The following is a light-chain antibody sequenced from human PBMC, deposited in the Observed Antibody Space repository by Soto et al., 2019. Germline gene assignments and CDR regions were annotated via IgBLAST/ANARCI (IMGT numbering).Light chain of an antibody. CDR1: SSDVGSYNL. J-gene: IGLJ1*01. CDR2: EGS. Sequence: QSALTQPASVSGSPGQSITISCTGTSSDVGSYNLVSWYQQHPGKAPKLTIYEGSKWPSGVSNRFPGSKSGNTASLTISGLQAEDEADYYCCSYAGSSTYVFGTGTKVTVL. V-gene: IGLV2-23*01. CDR3: CSYAGSSTYV.